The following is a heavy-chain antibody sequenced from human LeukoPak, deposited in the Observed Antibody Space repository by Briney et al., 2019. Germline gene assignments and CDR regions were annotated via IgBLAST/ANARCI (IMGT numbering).Heavy chain of an antibody. Sequence: AASVKVSCKASGYSFTGYYMLWLGQAPRQGREGMGGINPNSGGTKYAQKFQGRVTMTRDTSISTAYMELSRQRSHDTAVYHCAREARQWIRGNLVGYWGQGTVVTVSS. J-gene: IGHJ4*02. CDR1: GYSFTGYY. V-gene: IGHV1-2*02. D-gene: IGHD5-18*01. CDR2: INPNSGGT. CDR3: AREARQWIRGNLVGY.